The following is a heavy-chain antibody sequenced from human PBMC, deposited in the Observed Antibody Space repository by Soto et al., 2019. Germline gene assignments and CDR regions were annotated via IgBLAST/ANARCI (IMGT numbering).Heavy chain of an antibody. D-gene: IGHD6-13*01. CDR1: GFTFSSYD. J-gene: IGHJ2*01. CDR2: IGTAGDT. Sequence: PGGSLRLSCAASGFTFSSYDMRWVRQATGKGLEWVSAIGTAGDTYYPGSVKGRFTISRENAKNSLYLQMNSLRAGDTAVYYCARGFGYSSSWYEGGISAIGHWYFDLWGRGTLVTVSS. CDR3: ARGFGYSSSWYEGGISAIGHWYFDL. V-gene: IGHV3-13*04.